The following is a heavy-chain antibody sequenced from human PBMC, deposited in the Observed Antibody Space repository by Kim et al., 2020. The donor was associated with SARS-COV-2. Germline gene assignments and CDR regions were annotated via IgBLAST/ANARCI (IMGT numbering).Heavy chain of an antibody. CDR3: ARGPPTVTTGGYFDY. D-gene: IGHD4-17*01. CDR1: GGTFSSYA. V-gene: IGHV1-69*13. CDR2: IIPIFGTA. Sequence: SVKVSCKASGGTFSSYAISWVRQAPGQGLEWMGGIIPIFGTANYAQKFQGRVTITADESTSTAYMELSSLRSEDTAVYYCARGPPTVTTGGYFDYWGQGTLVTVSS. J-gene: IGHJ4*02.